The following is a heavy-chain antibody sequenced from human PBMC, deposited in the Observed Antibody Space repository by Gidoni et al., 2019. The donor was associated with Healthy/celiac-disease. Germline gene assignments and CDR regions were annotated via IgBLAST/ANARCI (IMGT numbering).Heavy chain of an antibody. CDR3: ARDGEDYDSSGYPTFQH. J-gene: IGHJ1*01. D-gene: IGHD3-22*01. CDR1: GYSISSGYY. Sequence: QVQLQESGPGRVKPSETLSLTCAVSGYSISSGYYWGWIRQPPGKGLEWIGSIYHSGSTYYNPSLKSRVTISVDTSKNQFSLKLSSVTAADTAVYYCARDGEDYDSSGYPTFQHCGQGTLVTVSS. CDR2: IYHSGST. V-gene: IGHV4-38-2*02.